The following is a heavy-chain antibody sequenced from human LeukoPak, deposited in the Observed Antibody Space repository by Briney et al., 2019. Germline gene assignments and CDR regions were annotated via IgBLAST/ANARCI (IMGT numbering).Heavy chain of an antibody. CDR3: ARRAGDYSHPYDY. D-gene: IGHD3-22*01. V-gene: IGHV3-30*04. CDR1: GLIFSNYA. Sequence: GGSLRLSCTASGLIFSNYAMHWVRQAPGKGLEWVAVIFYDGSNKYYADSVKGRFTISRDNSKNTLYLQMNSLRTEDTAVYYCARRAGDYSHPYDYWGQGTLVTVSS. CDR2: IFYDGSNK. J-gene: IGHJ4*02.